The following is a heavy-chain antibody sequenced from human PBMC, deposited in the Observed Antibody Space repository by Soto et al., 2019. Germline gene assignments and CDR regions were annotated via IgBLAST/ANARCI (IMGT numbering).Heavy chain of an antibody. V-gene: IGHV3-23*01. J-gene: IGHJ3*02. CDR2: ISGSGGST. CDR3: ANPRWLEGAFDI. Sequence: EVQLLESGGGLVQPGGSLRLSCAASGFTFSSYAMSWVRQAPGKGLEWVSAISGSGGSTYYADSVKGRFTISRDNSKNTLYLQMNSMRAEDTAVYYCANPRWLEGAFDIWGQGTMVTVSS. CDR1: GFTFSSYA. D-gene: IGHD3-16*02.